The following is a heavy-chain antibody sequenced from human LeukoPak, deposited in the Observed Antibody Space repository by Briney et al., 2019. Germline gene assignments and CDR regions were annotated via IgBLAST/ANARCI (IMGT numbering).Heavy chain of an antibody. CDR1: GGTFSSYA. V-gene: IGHV1-69*13. CDR3: ARSSSSWFNWFDP. CDR2: IIPIFGTA. J-gene: IGHJ5*02. Sequence: ASVKVSCKASGGTFSSYAMSWVRQAPGQGLEWMGGIIPIFGTANYAQKFQGRVTITADESTSTAYMELSSLRSEDTAVYYCARSSSSWFNWFDPWGQGTLVTVSS. D-gene: IGHD6-13*01.